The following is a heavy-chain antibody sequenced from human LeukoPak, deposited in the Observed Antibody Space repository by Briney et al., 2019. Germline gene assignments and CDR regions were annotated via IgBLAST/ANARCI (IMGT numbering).Heavy chain of an antibody. J-gene: IGHJ4*02. CDR3: ASRDGYNTIDY. CDR1: GGSVSSGSYY. D-gene: IGHD5-24*01. Sequence: SETLSLTCTVSGGSVSSGSYYWSWIRQPPGRGLEWIGKIYHSGSTNYNPSLKSRITISVDTSKNQFSLKLSSVTAADTAVYSCASRDGYNTIDYWGQGTLVTVSS. CDR2: IYHSGST. V-gene: IGHV4-61*01.